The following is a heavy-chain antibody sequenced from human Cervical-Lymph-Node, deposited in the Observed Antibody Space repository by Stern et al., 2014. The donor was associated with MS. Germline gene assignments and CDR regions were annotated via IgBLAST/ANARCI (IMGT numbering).Heavy chain of an antibody. CDR1: GFTFSSYG. V-gene: IGHV3-33*01. Sequence: QMQLVQSGGNVVQPGRSLRLSCAASGFTFSSYGMHWVRQTPGKGLEWVAVIWYDGSNKYYADSVKGRFTISRDNSENTLYLQMNSLRAEDTAVYYCARGDSSSPLEYWGQGTLVTVSS. CDR2: IWYDGSNK. J-gene: IGHJ4*02. D-gene: IGHD6-6*01. CDR3: ARGDSSSPLEY.